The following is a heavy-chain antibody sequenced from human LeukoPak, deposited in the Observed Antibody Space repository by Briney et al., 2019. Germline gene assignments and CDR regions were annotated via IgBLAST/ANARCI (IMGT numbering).Heavy chain of an antibody. CDR3: ARDTTYGDPFDY. J-gene: IGHJ4*02. Sequence: GGSLRLSCATSGFTVSSNYMSWVRQAPGKGLEWVSSISSSGSDIYYADSVKGRFTISRDNAKNSLYLQMNSLRAEDTAVYYCARDTTYGDPFDYWGQGTLVTVSS. CDR2: ISSSGSDI. V-gene: IGHV3-21*01. CDR1: GFTVSSNY. D-gene: IGHD4-17*01.